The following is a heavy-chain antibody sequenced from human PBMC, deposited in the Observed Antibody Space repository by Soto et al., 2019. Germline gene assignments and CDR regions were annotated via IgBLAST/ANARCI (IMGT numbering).Heavy chain of an antibody. CDR1: EFTFNSSG. J-gene: IGHJ4*01. Sequence: PGRSVRLSCVAPEFTFNSSGIPWVGQGPGKGLEWVAVISNDGRKEYYADSVKGRFTISRDNSTNTLYLQMDSLRPEDTAFYYCSKERNVGGHLDYRGHGSLVTGSS. CDR3: SKERNVGGHLDY. D-gene: IGHD1-26*01. CDR2: ISNDGRKE. V-gene: IGHV3-30*18.